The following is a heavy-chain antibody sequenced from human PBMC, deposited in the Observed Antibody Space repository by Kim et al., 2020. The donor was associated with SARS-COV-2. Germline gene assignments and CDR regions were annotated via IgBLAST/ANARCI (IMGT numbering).Heavy chain of an antibody. CDR2: ISTSSSTI. J-gene: IGHJ3*02. Sequence: GGSLRLSCAASGFTFSSYNMNWVRQAPGKGLEWVSYISTSSSTIYYADSVKGRFTISRDNAKNSLYLQMNSLRDEDTAVYYCARVPYYYDSSGYLSLPHDAFDIWGQGTMVTVSS. CDR3: ARVPYYYDSSGYLSLPHDAFDI. V-gene: IGHV3-48*02. D-gene: IGHD3-22*01. CDR1: GFTFSSYN.